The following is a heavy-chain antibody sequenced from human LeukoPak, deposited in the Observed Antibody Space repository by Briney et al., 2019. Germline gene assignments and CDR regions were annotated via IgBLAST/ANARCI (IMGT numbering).Heavy chain of an antibody. V-gene: IGHV3-7*01. D-gene: IGHD2-15*01. Sequence: GGSLRLSCAASGFTFSSYWMSWLRQAPGKGLEWVANIKHDGSEKYYVDSVRGRFTTSRDNANNFLYLQMNSLRAEDTAVYYCARDGGLNTNFDSWGQGTLVTVSS. J-gene: IGHJ4*02. CDR2: IKHDGSEK. CDR3: ARDGGLNTNFDS. CDR1: GFTFSSYW.